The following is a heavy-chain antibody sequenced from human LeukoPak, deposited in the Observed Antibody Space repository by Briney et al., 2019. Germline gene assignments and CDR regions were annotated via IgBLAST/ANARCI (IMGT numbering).Heavy chain of an antibody. CDR2: ISSSSSYI. J-gene: IGHJ5*02. V-gene: IGHV3-21*04. Sequence: GGSLRLSCAASGFTFSSYSMNWVCQAPGKGLEWVSSISSSSSYIYYADSVKGRFTISRDNAKNSLYLQMNSLRAEDTAVYYCARDNSVRDEAWWFNPWGQGTLVTVSS. CDR1: GFTFSSYS. CDR3: ARDNSVRDEAWWFNP. D-gene: IGHD5-24*01.